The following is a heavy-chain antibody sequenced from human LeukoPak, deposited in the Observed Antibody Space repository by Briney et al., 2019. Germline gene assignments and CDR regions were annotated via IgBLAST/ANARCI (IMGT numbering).Heavy chain of an antibody. D-gene: IGHD2-15*01. CDR2: INPNSGGT. V-gene: IGHV1-2*02. CDR1: GYTFTGYY. CDR3: ARVHSLIVVVVAATVDAFDI. J-gene: IGHJ3*02. Sequence: ASVNVSCKASGYTFTGYYMHWVRQAPGQGLEWMGWINPNSGGTNYAQKFQGRVTMTRDTSISTAYMELSRLRSDDTAVYYCARVHSLIVVVVAATVDAFDIWGQGTMVTVSS.